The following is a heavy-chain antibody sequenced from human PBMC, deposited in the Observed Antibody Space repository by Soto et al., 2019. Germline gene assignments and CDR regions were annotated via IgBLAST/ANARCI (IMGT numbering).Heavy chain of an antibody. CDR3: ASIWLGELLDDFDI. CDR1: GFTFSSYS. Sequence: EVQLVESGGGLVKPGGSLRLSCAASGFTFSSYSMNWVRQAPGKGLEWVSSISSSSSYIYYADSVKGRFTISRDNAKNSLYLQMNSLRAEDTAVYYCASIWLGELLDDFDIWGQGTMVTVSS. J-gene: IGHJ3*02. V-gene: IGHV3-21*01. D-gene: IGHD3-10*01. CDR2: ISSSSSYI.